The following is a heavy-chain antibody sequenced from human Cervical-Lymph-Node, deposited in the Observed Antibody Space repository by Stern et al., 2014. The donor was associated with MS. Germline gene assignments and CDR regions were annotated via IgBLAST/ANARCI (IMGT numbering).Heavy chain of an antibody. CDR3: ASGSLEGFDP. V-gene: IGHV1-18*01. CDR1: GHTFTSYG. D-gene: IGHD5-24*01. Sequence: VQLEESGAEVRKPGASVKVSCKVSGHTFTSYGITWVRQAPGQGLEWMGWISAYNGNTNSAQKLQGRVTLTTDTSTTTVYMELRSLRSDDTAVYYCASGSLEGFDPWGQGTLVTVSS. CDR2: ISAYNGNT. J-gene: IGHJ5*02.